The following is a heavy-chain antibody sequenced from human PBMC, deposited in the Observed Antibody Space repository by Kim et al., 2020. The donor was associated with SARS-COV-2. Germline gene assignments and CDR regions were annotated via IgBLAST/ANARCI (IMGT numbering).Heavy chain of an antibody. Sequence: YPGSVKGRFTISRENAKNSLYLQRNSLRAGDTAVYYCARAGTGFYYGMDVWGQGTTVTVSS. V-gene: IGHV3-13*01. D-gene: IGHD2-8*02. CDR3: ARAGTGFYYGMDV. J-gene: IGHJ6*02.